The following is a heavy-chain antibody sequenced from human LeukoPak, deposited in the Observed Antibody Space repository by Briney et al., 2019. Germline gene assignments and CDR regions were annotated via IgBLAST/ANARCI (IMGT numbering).Heavy chain of an antibody. Sequence: SETLSLTCAVYGGSFSGYYWSWIRQPPGKGLEWVGTIYYSGSTYYNPSLKSRVTISVDTSKNQFSLKLSSVTAADTAVYYCARQGWSSASGYYFDYWSQGTLVTVSS. CDR3: ARQGWSSASGYYFDY. D-gene: IGHD6-19*01. V-gene: IGHV4-34*01. J-gene: IGHJ4*02. CDR1: GGSFSGYY. CDR2: IYYSGST.